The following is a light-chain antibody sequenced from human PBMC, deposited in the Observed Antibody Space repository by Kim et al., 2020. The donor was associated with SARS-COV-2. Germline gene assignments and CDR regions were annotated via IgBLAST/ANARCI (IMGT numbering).Light chain of an antibody. CDR1: QSVSSN. CDR3: QERSKWPPYT. V-gene: IGKV3-11*01. CDR2: DAS. J-gene: IGKJ2*01. Sequence: EIVLTQSPATLSLSPGERATLSCRASQSVSSNLAWYQQKPGQAPRLLIYDASNRATGIPARFSGSGSGTDFTLTISSLEPEDFAVYYCQERSKWPPYTWGKGT.